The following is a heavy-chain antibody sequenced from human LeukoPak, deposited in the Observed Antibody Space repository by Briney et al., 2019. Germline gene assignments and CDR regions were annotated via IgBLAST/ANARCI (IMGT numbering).Heavy chain of an antibody. Sequence: SGGSLRLSCVASGFTFSDYYMSWIRQAPGKGLECVSYISTSGSTIYYADSVKGRFPISRNNAKNSLYLQMNNLRAEDTAVYYCARDERSDYWGQGTLVTDSS. J-gene: IGHJ4*02. V-gene: IGHV3-11*04. CDR1: GFTFSDYY. CDR3: ARDERSDY. CDR2: ISTSGSTI.